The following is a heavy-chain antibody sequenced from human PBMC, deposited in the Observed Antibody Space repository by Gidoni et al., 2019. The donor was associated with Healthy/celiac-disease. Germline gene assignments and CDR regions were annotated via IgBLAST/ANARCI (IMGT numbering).Heavy chain of an antibody. CDR3: ARHLSTVTTSSGYYYYGMDV. D-gene: IGHD4-4*01. J-gene: IGHJ6*02. V-gene: IGHV5-10-1*03. CDR2: IDPSDSYT. Sequence: EVQLVLSGAEVKKPGESLRISCKGSGYSFTSYWISWVRQMPGKGLEWMGRIDPSDSYTNYSPSFQGHVTISADKSISTAYLQWSSLKASDTAMYYCARHLSTVTTSSGYYYYGMDVWGQGTTVTVSS. CDR1: GYSFTSYW.